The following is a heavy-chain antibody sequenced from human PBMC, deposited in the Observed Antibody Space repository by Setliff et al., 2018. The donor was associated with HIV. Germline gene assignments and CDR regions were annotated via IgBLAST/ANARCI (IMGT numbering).Heavy chain of an antibody. V-gene: IGHV4-38-2*01. CDR3: ARQGAGYYYDSSGYYTGNGFDM. CDR1: GYSINTAYY. J-gene: IGHJ3*02. CDR2: FHHSGST. Sequence: PSETLSLTCSVSGYSINTAYYWGWIRQSPGKGLEWIGGFHHSGSTHYNPSLKSRVTISGQTSNNQFSLQLTSVTAADTAVYYCARQGAGYYYDSSGYYTGNGFDMWGQGTMVTVSS. D-gene: IGHD3-22*01.